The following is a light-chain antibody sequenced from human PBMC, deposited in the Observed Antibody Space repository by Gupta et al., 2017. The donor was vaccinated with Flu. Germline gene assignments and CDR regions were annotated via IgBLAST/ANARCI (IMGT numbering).Light chain of an antibody. Sequence: NFILTQPHSVSESPGKTVTISCTRSSGNIASNYVQWDQQRPGRSPTPVIYEDNQRPSGVPDRFSGSIDSSSNSASLTISGLKTEDGADYYCQSYDGGYFGAFGGGTKLTVL. J-gene: IGLJ2*01. CDR3: QSYDGGYFGA. V-gene: IGLV6-57*01. CDR1: SGNIASNY. CDR2: EDN.